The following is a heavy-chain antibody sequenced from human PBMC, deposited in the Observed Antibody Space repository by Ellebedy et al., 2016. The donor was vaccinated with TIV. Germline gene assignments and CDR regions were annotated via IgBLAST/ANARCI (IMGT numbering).Heavy chain of an antibody. CDR2: VNTDGSST. V-gene: IGHV3-74*01. J-gene: IGHJ3*02. CDR3: VRVRPRNVWHDAFYI. Sequence: GESLKISCEASGYTFSTTWMHWVRQAPGKGLVWVSCVNTDGSSTTYADSVKGRFTISRDNAKNTLYLQMNSLRADDTAVYFCVRVRPRNVWHDAFYIWGQGTMVTVSS. D-gene: IGHD3-16*01. CDR1: GYTFSTTW.